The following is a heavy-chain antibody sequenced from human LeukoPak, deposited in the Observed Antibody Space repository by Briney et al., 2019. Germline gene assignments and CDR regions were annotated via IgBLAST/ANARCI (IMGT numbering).Heavy chain of an antibody. Sequence: ASVKVPCKASGYTFTSYGISWVRQAPGQGLEWMGWISAYNGNTNYAQKLQGRVTMTTDTSTSTAYMELRSLRSDDTAVYYCARDTDYYGSGRSYMDVWGKGTTVTISS. J-gene: IGHJ6*03. V-gene: IGHV1-18*01. D-gene: IGHD3-10*01. CDR2: ISAYNGNT. CDR3: ARDTDYYGSGRSYMDV. CDR1: GYTFTSYG.